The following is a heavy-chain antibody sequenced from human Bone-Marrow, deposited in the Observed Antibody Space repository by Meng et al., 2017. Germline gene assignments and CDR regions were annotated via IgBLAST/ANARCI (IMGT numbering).Heavy chain of an antibody. CDR1: GYSLSSNSAA. J-gene: IGHJ4*02. Sequence: QLQLSGPALVNPYHTVSLTCAISGYSLSSNSAAWNWLRQSPSRGLEWLGRTYYRSKWYNDYEVSVKSRITISPDTSKNQFSLQLNSVTPEGTAVYYCARQEGAFDYWGQGTLVTVSS. D-gene: IGHD3-16*01. CDR2: TYYRSKWYN. CDR3: ARQEGAFDY. V-gene: IGHV6-1*01.